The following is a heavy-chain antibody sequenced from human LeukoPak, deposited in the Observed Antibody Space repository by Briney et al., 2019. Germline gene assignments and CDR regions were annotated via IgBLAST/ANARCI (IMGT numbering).Heavy chain of an antibody. Sequence: SETLSLTCTVSGGSISSYYWSWLRQPPGKGLEWIGYIYYSGSTNYNPSLKSRVTISVDTSKNQFSLKLSSVTAADTAVYYCARGGHSSGWYDYYGMDVWGQGTTVTVSS. D-gene: IGHD6-19*01. CDR1: GGSISSYY. CDR2: IYYSGST. J-gene: IGHJ6*02. CDR3: ARGGHSSGWYDYYGMDV. V-gene: IGHV4-59*01.